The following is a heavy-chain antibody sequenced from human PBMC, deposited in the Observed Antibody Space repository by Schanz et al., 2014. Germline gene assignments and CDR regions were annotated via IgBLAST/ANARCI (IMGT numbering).Heavy chain of an antibody. CDR3: ARGYCSRASCYLEYFDL. CDR1: GGTFRSYT. CDR2: ITPTLGKV. D-gene: IGHD2-2*01. Sequence: QVQLVQSGAEVKKPGSSVTVSCKASGGTFRSYTVSWVRQAPGQGLEWMGRITPTLGKVDYAQKFQGRVTITADISTSTAYMELISLTSEDTAVYYCARGYCSRASCYLEYFDLWGRGTLVTVSS. V-gene: IGHV1-69*02. J-gene: IGHJ2*01.